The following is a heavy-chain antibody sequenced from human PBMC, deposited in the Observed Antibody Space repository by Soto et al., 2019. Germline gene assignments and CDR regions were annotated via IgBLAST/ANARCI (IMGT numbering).Heavy chain of an antibody. CDR2: IWYDGSNK. V-gene: IGHV3-33*01. J-gene: IGHJ4*02. D-gene: IGHD6-19*01. CDR1: GFTFSSYG. CDR3: ARGQIAVAGTDY. Sequence: PGGSLRLSCAASGFTFSSYGMHWVRQAPGKGLEWVAVIWYDGSNKYYADSVKGRFTISRDNSKNTLYLQMNSLRAEDTAVDYWARGQIAVAGTDYGGQGPLVT.